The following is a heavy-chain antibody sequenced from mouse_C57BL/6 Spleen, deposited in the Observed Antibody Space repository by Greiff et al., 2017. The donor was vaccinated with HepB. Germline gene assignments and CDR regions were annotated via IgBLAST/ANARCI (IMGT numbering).Heavy chain of an antibody. V-gene: IGHV1-43*01. Sequence: EVQLQQSGPELVKPGASVKISCKASGYSFTGYYMHWVKQSSEKSLEWIGEINPSTGGTSYNQKFKGKATLTVDKSSSTAYMQLKSLTSEDSAVYYCARSADYYGSSDPLWFAYWGQGTLVTVSA. CDR1: GYSFTGYY. CDR3: ARSADYYGSSDPLWFAY. CDR2: INPSTGGT. D-gene: IGHD1-1*01. J-gene: IGHJ3*01.